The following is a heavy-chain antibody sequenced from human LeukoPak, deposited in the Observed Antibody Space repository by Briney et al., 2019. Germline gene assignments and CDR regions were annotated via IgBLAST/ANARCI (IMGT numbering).Heavy chain of an antibody. D-gene: IGHD3-3*01. CDR2: IYTSGST. CDR3: ARSRCRMDDFWSGPSVPRCLFDY. CDR1: GGSISSYY. V-gene: IGHV4-4*07. Sequence: PSETLSLTCTVSGGSISSYYWSWIRQPAGKGLEWIGHIYTSGSTNYNPSLKSRVTMSEDTSKNQFSLKLSSVTAADTAVYYCARSRCRMDDFWSGPSVPRCLFDYWGQGTLVTVSS. J-gene: IGHJ4*02.